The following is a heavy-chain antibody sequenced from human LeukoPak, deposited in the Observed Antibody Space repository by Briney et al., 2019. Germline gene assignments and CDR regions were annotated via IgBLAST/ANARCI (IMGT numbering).Heavy chain of an antibody. D-gene: IGHD2/OR15-2a*01. V-gene: IGHV3-23*01. J-gene: IGHJ6*02. CDR3: AKNVRSNYYYGMDV. CDR1: GFTFSSYA. Sequence: GRSLRLSCAASGFTFSSYAMSWVRQAPGKGLEWVSDISGSGGSTNYADSVKGRFTISRDNSKSTLYLQMNSLRAEDTALYYCAKNVRSNYYYGMDVWGQGTTVTVSS. CDR2: ISGSGGST.